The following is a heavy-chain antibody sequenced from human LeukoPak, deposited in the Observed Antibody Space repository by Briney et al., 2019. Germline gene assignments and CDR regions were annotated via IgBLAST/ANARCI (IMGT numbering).Heavy chain of an antibody. D-gene: IGHD6-6*01. CDR3: ANDSPTYSRSYFDY. CDR1: GFTFDDYT. V-gene: IGHV3-43*01. Sequence: GGSLRLSCAASGFTFDDYTMHWVRQAPGKGLEWVSLISWDGGSTYYADSVKGRFTISRDNSKNSLYLQMNSLRTEDTALYYCANDSPTYSRSYFDYWGQGTLVTVSS. CDR2: ISWDGGST. J-gene: IGHJ4*02.